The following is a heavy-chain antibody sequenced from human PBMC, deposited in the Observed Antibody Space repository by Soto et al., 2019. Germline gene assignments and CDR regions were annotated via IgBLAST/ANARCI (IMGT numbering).Heavy chain of an antibody. CDR2: ISYDGSNK. CDR3: ARAAATKTTIYYFDN. CDR1: GFTFSTYA. V-gene: IGHV3-30-3*01. J-gene: IGHJ4*02. D-gene: IGHD5-12*01. Sequence: QVQLLESGGGVVQPGGSLRLSCAASGFTFSTYAMYWARQAPGKGLEGVAVISYDGSNKYYADSGKGRFTISRDDSKNTLYLQMNSLRAEDTAVYYCARAAATKTTIYYFDNWGQGTLVTVSS.